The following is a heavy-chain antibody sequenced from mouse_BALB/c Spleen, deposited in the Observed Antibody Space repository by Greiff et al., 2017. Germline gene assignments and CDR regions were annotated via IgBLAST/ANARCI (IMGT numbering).Heavy chain of an antibody. D-gene: IGHD1-1*01. J-gene: IGHJ4*01. V-gene: IGHV1-55*01. CDR1: GYNFTSYW. Sequence: QVQLQQPGAELVKPGTSVKLSCKASGYNFTSYWINWVMLRPGQGLEWIGDIYPGSGSTNYNEKFKSKATLTVDTSSSTAYMQRSSLASEDSALYYCARNYGPYYAMDYWGQGTSVTVSS. CDR2: IYPGSGST. CDR3: ARNYGPYYAMDY.